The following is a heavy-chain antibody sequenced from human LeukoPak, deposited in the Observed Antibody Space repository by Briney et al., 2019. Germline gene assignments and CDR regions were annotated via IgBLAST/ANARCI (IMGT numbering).Heavy chain of an antibody. D-gene: IGHD5-18*01. J-gene: IGHJ4*02. CDR1: DYSISNGYY. Sequence: SETLSLTCTVSDYSISNGYYWGWIRQPPGKGLEWIGNIYHSGSTYYNPSLKSRVTISVDTSKNQFSLKLSSVTAADTAVYYCARVERGYSYEFDYWGQGTLVTVSS. V-gene: IGHV4-38-2*02. CDR3: ARVERGYSYEFDY. CDR2: IYHSGST.